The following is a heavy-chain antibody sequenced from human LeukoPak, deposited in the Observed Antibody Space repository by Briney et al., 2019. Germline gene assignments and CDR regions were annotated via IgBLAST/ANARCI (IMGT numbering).Heavy chain of an antibody. CDR1: GYTFTAYY. D-gene: IGHD7-27*01. Sequence: GASVKVSCKASGYTFTAYYMNWVRQAPGQGLEWMGWINPNSGGTNYAQSFQGRVTMTRDTSISTVYMELNSLRSDDTAVYYCARRLTGVDYWGQGTQVTVSS. CDR2: INPNSGGT. J-gene: IGHJ4*02. V-gene: IGHV1-2*02. CDR3: ARRLTGVDY.